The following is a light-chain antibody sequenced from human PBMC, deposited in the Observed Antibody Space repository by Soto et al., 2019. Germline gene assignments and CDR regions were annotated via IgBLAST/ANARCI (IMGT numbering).Light chain of an antibody. CDR2: EVV. Sequence: QSALTQPPSASGSPGQSVTISCTRTKNDIGVYDFVSWFQHHPGKAPRLIIYEVVQRPSGVPDRFSGSKSGNTASLTVSGPQAADEADYFCKSYAGSNTYVFGSGTKVTVL. CDR3: KSYAGSNTYV. V-gene: IGLV2-8*01. J-gene: IGLJ1*01. CDR1: KNDIGVYDF.